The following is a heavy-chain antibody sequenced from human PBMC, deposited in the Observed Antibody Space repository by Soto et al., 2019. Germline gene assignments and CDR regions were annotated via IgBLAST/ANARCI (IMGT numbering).Heavy chain of an antibody. CDR3: ARLYSGGWYGPGRY. CDR2: INWNGGST. J-gene: IGHJ4*02. D-gene: IGHD6-19*01. CDR1: GFTFDDYG. V-gene: IGHV3-20*04. Sequence: EVQLVESGGGVVRPGGSLRLSCAASGFTFDDYGRSRVRHAPGKGLEWVSGINWNGGSTGYADSVKGRFTISRDNAKNSLYLQMNSLIAEDTALYYCARLYSGGWYGPGRYWGQGILVTVSS.